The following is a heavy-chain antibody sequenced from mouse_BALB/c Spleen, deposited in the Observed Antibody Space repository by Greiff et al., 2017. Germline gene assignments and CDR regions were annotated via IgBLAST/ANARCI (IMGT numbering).Heavy chain of an antibody. D-gene: IGHD2-4*01. CDR3: ARQGYDYDVGAMDY. CDR2: ISNGGGST. V-gene: IGHV5-12-2*01. Sequence: EVQLVESGGGLVQPGGSLKLSCAASGFTFSSYTMFWVRPTPEKRLEWVAYISNGGGSTYYPDTVKGRFTISRDNAKNTLYLQMSSLKSEDTAMYYCARQGYDYDVGAMDYWGQGTSVTVSS. J-gene: IGHJ4*01. CDR1: GFTFSSYT.